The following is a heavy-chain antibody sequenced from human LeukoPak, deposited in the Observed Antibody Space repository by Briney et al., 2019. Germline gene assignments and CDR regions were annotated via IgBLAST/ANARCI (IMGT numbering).Heavy chain of an antibody. D-gene: IGHD5-12*01. CDR1: GFTFSSYA. J-gene: IGHJ4*02. Sequence: GGSLRLSCAASGFTFSSYAMSWVRQAPGKGLEWVSAISGSGGSTYYADSVKGRFTISRDNSKNTLYLQMNSLRAEDTAVYYCARPGYSGYDGYGYWGQGTLVTVSS. V-gene: IGHV3-23*01. CDR2: ISGSGGST. CDR3: ARPGYSGYDGYGY.